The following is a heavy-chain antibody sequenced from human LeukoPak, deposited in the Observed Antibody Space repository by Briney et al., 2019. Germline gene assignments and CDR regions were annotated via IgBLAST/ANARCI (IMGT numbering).Heavy chain of an antibody. D-gene: IGHD6-19*01. J-gene: IGHJ4*02. V-gene: IGHV1-2*02. CDR1: GYTFTGYY. CDR2: INPNSGGT. Sequence: ASVKVSRKASGYTFTGYYMHGVRQAPGQGLGWMGWINPNSGGTNYAQKFQGRVTMTRDTSISTAYMELSRLRSDDTAVYYCARGLVAGTFDYWGQGTLVTVSS. CDR3: ARGLVAGTFDY.